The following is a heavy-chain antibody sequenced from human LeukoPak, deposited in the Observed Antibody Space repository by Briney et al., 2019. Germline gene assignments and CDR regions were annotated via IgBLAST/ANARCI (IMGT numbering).Heavy chain of an antibody. J-gene: IGHJ6*04. V-gene: IGHV3-74*01. CDR3: ARGNYHAMDV. Sequence: HPGGSLRLSCAASGFTFSNYWMHWVRQTPGEGLVCVSLIKGDGSSTTYADSVKGRFTISRDNAKNTVYLQMNSLRAEDTAVYYCARGNYHAMDVWGKGTTVTVSS. CDR2: IKGDGSST. CDR1: GFTFSNYW.